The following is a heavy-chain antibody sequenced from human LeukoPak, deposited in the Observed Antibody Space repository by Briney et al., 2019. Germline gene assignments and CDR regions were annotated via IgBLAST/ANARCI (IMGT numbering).Heavy chain of an antibody. CDR2: ISSNGGST. CDR3: AKDEGRWLVRLYYFDY. CDR1: GFTVSSNF. D-gene: IGHD6-19*01. V-gene: IGHV3-64*01. Sequence: PGGSLRLSCAASGFTVSSNFMAWVRQAPGKGLEYVSAISSNGGSTYYANSVKGRFTISRDNSKNTLYLQMGSLRAEDMAVYYCAKDEGRWLVRLYYFDYWGQGTLVTVSS. J-gene: IGHJ4*02.